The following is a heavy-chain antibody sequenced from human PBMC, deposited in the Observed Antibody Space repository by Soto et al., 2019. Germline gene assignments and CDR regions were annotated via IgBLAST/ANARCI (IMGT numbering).Heavy chain of an antibody. Sequence: SETRCLTCAVYGGSFIGYYWSGSRKPPGKGLEWIGEINHSGSTNYNPSLKSRVTISVDTSKNQFSLKLSSVTAADTAVYYCARGNRITMVRGVPTLAYWGQGTLVTVSS. V-gene: IGHV4-34*01. CDR2: INHSGST. J-gene: IGHJ4*02. D-gene: IGHD3-10*01. CDR3: ARGNRITMVRGVPTLAY. CDR1: GGSFIGYY.